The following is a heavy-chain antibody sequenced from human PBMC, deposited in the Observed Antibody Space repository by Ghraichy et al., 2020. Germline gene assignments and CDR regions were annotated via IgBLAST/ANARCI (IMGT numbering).Heavy chain of an antibody. CDR1: GFTFDDYT. D-gene: IGHD2-8*01. Sequence: LSLTCAASGFTFDDYTMHWVRQAPGKGLEWVSLISWDGGSTYYADSVKGRFTLSRDNSKNSLYLQMNSLRTEDTALYYCAKGAPRARVFWFDPWGQGTLVTVSS. CDR3: AKGAPRARVFWFDP. V-gene: IGHV3-43*01. CDR2: ISWDGGST. J-gene: IGHJ5*02.